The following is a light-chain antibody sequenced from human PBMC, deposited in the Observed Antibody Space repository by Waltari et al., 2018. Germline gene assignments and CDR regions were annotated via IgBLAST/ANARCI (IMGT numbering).Light chain of an antibody. CDR3: MQGTHWPVYT. CDR1: ESLLFSDGNTY. CDR2: KVS. V-gene: IGKV2-30*01. Sequence: VVMTQSPLSLPVTLGQPASISCRSSESLLFSDGNTYLNWFHQRPGQSQRRLIYKVSNRDSGVPDRFSGSGSDTVFTLKISRVEAEDVGVYYCMQGTHWPVYTFGQGTRLEIK. J-gene: IGKJ2*01.